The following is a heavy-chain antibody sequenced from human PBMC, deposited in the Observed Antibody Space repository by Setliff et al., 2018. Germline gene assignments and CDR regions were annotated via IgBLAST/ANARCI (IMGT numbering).Heavy chain of an antibody. D-gene: IGHD6-19*01. CDR1: GFTFSNSE. J-gene: IGHJ4*02. CDR3: ASPQAVGNYLGH. V-gene: IGHV3-48*03. CDR2: INRSGTII. Sequence: PGGSLRLSCAASGFTFSNSEMNWVRQTPGKGLEWIAFINRSGTIIYYADSVKGRFTISRDDAKNSLYLQMGSLRAEDTAVYYCASPQAVGNYLGHWGQGNLVTVSS.